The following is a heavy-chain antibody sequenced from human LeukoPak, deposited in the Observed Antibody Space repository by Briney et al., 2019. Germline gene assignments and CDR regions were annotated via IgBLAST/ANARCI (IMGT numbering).Heavy chain of an antibody. V-gene: IGHV3-48*04. D-gene: IGHD3-10*01. CDR2: ISSSSSTI. Sequence: GGSLRLSCAASGFTFSSYWMSWVRQAPGKGLEWVSYISSSSSTIYYTDSVKGRFTISRDNAKNSLYLQMNSLRAEDTAVYYCARNSKDLWFGELDYWGQGTLVTVSS. J-gene: IGHJ4*02. CDR3: ARNSKDLWFGELDY. CDR1: GFTFSSYW.